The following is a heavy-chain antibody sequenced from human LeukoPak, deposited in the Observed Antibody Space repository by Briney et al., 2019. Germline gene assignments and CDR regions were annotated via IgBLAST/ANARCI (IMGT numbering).Heavy chain of an antibody. CDR2: IYYSGST. CDR1: GGSISSYY. Sequence: PSETLSLTCTVSGGSISSYYWSWIRQPPGKGLEWIGYIYYSGSTNYNPSLKSRVTISVDTSKNQFSLKLGSVTAADTAVYYCARGTIGWFDPWGQGTLVTVSS. D-gene: IGHD4/OR15-4a*01. CDR3: ARGTIGWFDP. V-gene: IGHV4-59*01. J-gene: IGHJ5*02.